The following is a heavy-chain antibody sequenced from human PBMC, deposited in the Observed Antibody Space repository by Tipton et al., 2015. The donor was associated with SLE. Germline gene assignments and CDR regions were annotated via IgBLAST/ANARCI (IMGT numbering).Heavy chain of an antibody. CDR3: AVFGVPTGDAFDI. V-gene: IGHV4-59*01. J-gene: IGHJ3*02. D-gene: IGHD3-3*01. Sequence: GLVKPSETLSLTCSVSGGSISTYSYWSWTRQPPGEGLEWIGYVSYSGSTTYNPSVRSRVTISIDTSNNQFSLRLTSMTSADTAVYYCAVFGVPTGDAFDIWGQGAMVTVSS. CDR1: GGSISTYS. CDR2: VSYSGST.